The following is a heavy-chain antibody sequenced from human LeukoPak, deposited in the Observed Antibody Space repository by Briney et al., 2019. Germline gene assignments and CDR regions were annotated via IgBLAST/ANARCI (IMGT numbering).Heavy chain of an antibody. Sequence: KSSETLSLTCTVSGGSISSGDYYWSWIRQPPGKGLEWIAYMYYSGSTYYNPSLKSRVTMSADTSNNQLSLKLSSVTAADTAVYYCARPYYYDSRIDPWGQGILVTVSS. CDR1: GGSISSGDYY. J-gene: IGHJ5*02. CDR3: ARPYYYDSRIDP. V-gene: IGHV4-30-4*01. CDR2: MYYSGST. D-gene: IGHD3-22*01.